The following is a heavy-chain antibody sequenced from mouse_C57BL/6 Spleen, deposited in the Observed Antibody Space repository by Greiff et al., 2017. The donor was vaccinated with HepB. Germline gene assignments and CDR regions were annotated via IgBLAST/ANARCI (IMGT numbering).Heavy chain of an antibody. Sequence: QVQLQQPGAELVRPGSSVKLSSKASGYTFTSYWMDWVKQRPGQGLEWIGNIYPSDSETHYNQKFKDKATLTVDKSSSTAYMQLSSLTSEDSAVYYCARSYDGYYNYWGQGTTLTVSS. CDR3: ARSYDGYYNY. V-gene: IGHV1-61*01. CDR2: IYPSDSET. D-gene: IGHD2-3*01. CDR1: GYTFTSYW. J-gene: IGHJ2*01.